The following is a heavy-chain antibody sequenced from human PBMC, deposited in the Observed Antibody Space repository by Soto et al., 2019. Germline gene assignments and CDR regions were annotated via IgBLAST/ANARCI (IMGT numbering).Heavy chain of an antibody. CDR1: GGSISSSSYY. V-gene: IGHV4-39*01. J-gene: IGHJ4*02. CDR2: IYYSGST. D-gene: IGHD5-18*01. Sequence: QLQLQESGPGLVKPSETLSLTCTVSGGSISSSSYYWGWIRQPPGKGLEWIGSIYYSGSTYYNPSLKSRVTITLDTSKNQFSLKLSSGTAADTAVYYCAGRGYSYGYWFDYWGQGTLVTVSS. CDR3: AGRGYSYGYWFDY.